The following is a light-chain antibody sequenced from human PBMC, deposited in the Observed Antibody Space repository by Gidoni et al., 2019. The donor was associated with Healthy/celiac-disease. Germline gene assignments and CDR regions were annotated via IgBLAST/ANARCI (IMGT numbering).Light chain of an antibody. V-gene: IGKV3-20*01. Sequence: EIVLTQSPGTLSLSPGERATLSCSASQSVSSSYLAWYQQKPVPDPRLLIYGASSRATGIPDRFSGSGSGTDFTLTISRLEPEDFALYYCQQYGSSRWTFGQGTKVEIK. CDR3: QQYGSSRWT. CDR2: GAS. J-gene: IGKJ1*01. CDR1: QSVSSSY.